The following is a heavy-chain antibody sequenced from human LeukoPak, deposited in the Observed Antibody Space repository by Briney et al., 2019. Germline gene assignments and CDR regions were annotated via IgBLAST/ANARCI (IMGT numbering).Heavy chain of an antibody. CDR1: GGSISSSSYY. J-gene: IGHJ6*03. V-gene: IGHV4-39*07. CDR2: IYYSGST. D-gene: IGHD1-1*01. CDR3: ATVGLKNDAYYMDV. Sequence: SETLSLTCTVSGGSISSSSYYWGWIRQPPGKGLEWIGSIYYSGSTYYNPSLKSRVTISVDTSENQFSLKLSSVTAADTAVYYCATVGLKNDAYYMDVWGKGTTVTVSS.